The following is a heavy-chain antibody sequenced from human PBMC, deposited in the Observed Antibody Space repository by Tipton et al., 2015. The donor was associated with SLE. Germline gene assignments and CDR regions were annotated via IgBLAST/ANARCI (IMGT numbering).Heavy chain of an antibody. CDR1: GYSINNGYY. J-gene: IGHJ4*02. V-gene: IGHV4-38-2*01. CDR3: ARNKLLWFGEGNF. Sequence: TLSLTCAVSGYSINNGYYWAWIRQPPGKGLEWIGSVYHSGSTYHNPSLKSRVTISVDTSKNQFSLKLSSVTVADTAVYYCARNKLLWFGEGNFWGQGTLVTVSS. D-gene: IGHD3-10*01. CDR2: VYHSGST.